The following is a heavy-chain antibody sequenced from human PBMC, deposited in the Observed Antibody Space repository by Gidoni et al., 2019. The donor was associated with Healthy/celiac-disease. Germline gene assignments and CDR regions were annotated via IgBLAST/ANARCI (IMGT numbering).Heavy chain of an antibody. V-gene: IGHV4-59*01. CDR1: GGSISSYY. CDR3: ARGSPYYYDSSGYYFTAFDI. CDR2: IYYSGST. Sequence: QVQLQESGPGLVKPSETLSLTCTVSGGSISSYYWSWIRQPPGKGLEWIGYIYYSGSTNYNPSLKSRVTISVDTSKNQFSLKLSSVTVADTAVYYCARGSPYYYDSSGYYFTAFDIWGQGTMVTVSS. D-gene: IGHD3-22*01. J-gene: IGHJ3*02.